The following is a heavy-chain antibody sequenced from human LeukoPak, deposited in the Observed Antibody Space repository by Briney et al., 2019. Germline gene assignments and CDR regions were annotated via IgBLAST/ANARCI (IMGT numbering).Heavy chain of an antibody. Sequence: GGSLRLSCAASGFTFSTYWMHWVRQAPGKGLVWVSRIYSDGRSTSYADSVNGRFTISRDNAKNTLYLQMNSLRAEDTAVCYCARDRPGNTAIDYWGQGTLVTVSS. CDR1: GFTFSTYW. J-gene: IGHJ4*02. CDR3: ARDRPGNTAIDY. V-gene: IGHV3-74*01. D-gene: IGHD5-18*01. CDR2: IYSDGRST.